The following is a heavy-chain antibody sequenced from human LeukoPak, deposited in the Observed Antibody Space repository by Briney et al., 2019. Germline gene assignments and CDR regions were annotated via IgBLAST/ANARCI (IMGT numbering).Heavy chain of an antibody. D-gene: IGHD3-10*01. CDR2: IWYDGSNR. Sequence: GWSLRLSCAASGFTFSSYGMHWLRQAPGKGLEGVAVIWYDGSNRYYADTGKGQFTISRDNSKNTLYLQMNSLRAEDTAVYYCAKDTSYYGSGSYGTGGYYFDYWGQGTLVTVSS. V-gene: IGHV3-33*06. J-gene: IGHJ4*02. CDR3: AKDTSYYGSGSYGTGGYYFDY. CDR1: GFTFSSYG.